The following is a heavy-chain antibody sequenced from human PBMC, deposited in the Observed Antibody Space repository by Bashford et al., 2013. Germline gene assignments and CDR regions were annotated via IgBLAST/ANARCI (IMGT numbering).Heavy chain of an antibody. V-gene: IGHV1-69*06. CDR1: GGTFSSYA. J-gene: IGHJ6*02. D-gene: IGHD3-3*01. CDR2: IIPIFGTA. CDR3: ARGPSSGFFWAPYGMDV. Sequence: SVKVSCKASGGTFSSYAISWVRQAPGQGLEWMGGIIPIFGTANYAQKFQGRVTITADKSTSTAYMELSSLRSEDTAVYYCARGPSSGFFWAPYGMDVWGQGTTVTVSS.